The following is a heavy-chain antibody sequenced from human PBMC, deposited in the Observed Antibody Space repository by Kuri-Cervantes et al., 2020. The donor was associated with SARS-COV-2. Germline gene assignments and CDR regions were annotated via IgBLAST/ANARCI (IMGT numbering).Heavy chain of an antibody. CDR3: ARGVVATIKDYYYGMDV. Sequence: GSLRLSCAVYGGSFSGYYWSWIRQPPGKGLEWIGYIYYSGSTNYNPSLKSRVTISVDTSKNQFSLKLSSVTAADTAVYYCARGVVATIKDYYYGMDVWGQGTTVTVSS. J-gene: IGHJ6*02. V-gene: IGHV4-59*01. CDR2: IYYSGST. D-gene: IGHD5-12*01. CDR1: GGSFSGYY.